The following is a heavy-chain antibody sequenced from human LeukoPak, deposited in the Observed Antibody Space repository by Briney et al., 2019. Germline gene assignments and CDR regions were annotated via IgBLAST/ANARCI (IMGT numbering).Heavy chain of an antibody. Sequence: ASVKVSCKASGYTFTSYYIHWGRQAPGQGLEWMGIINPSGGSTSCAQKFQGRVTVTRDTSTSTVYMELSSLRAEDTAVYYCARTGSFYFDYWGQGTLVTVSS. CDR1: GYTFTSYY. D-gene: IGHD1-26*01. J-gene: IGHJ4*02. CDR3: ARTGSFYFDY. CDR2: INPSGGST. V-gene: IGHV1-46*01.